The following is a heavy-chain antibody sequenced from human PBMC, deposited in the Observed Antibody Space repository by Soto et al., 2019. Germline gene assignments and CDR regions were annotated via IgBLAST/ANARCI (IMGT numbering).Heavy chain of an antibody. CDR2: ISYDGNNK. J-gene: IGHJ4*02. D-gene: IGHD4-17*01. V-gene: IGHV3-30*18. Sequence: VQLLESGGGLVQPGGSLRLSCAASGFTFSTYAMSWVRQAPGKGLEWVAVISYDGNNKYYADSVKGRFTISRDNFKNTLYLQMDSLRAEDTAMYYCAKDHLETTVTTPSYWGQGTLVTVSS. CDR1: GFTFSTYA. CDR3: AKDHLETTVTTPSY.